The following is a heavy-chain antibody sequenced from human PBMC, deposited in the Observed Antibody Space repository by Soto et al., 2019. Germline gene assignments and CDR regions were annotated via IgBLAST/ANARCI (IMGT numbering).Heavy chain of an antibody. Sequence: QLQLQESGPGLVKPSETLSLTCTVSGGSISSSSYYWGWIRQPPGKGLEWIGRSYYSGGTYYSPSLKSRVTISADTSKNQFSLKLSSLTAADTAVYYCASGDYYYYYMDVWGKGTTVTVSS. J-gene: IGHJ6*03. CDR2: SYYSGGT. CDR1: GGSISSSSYY. V-gene: IGHV4-39*01. CDR3: ASGDYYYYYMDV. D-gene: IGHD3-16*01.